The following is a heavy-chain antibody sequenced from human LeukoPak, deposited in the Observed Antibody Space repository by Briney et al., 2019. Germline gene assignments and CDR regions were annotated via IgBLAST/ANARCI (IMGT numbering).Heavy chain of an antibody. D-gene: IGHD6-13*01. J-gene: IGHJ4*02. V-gene: IGHV3-11*04. CDR1: GFTFSVYY. Sequence: PGGSLRLSCAASGFTFSVYYMSWIRQAPGEGLEWVSYISGSGTTINYADSVKGRFTVSRDNAKNTLYLQMNSLRAEDTAVYYCARERLRSSSLDYWGQGTLVTVSS. CDR3: ARERLRSSSLDY. CDR2: ISGSGTTI.